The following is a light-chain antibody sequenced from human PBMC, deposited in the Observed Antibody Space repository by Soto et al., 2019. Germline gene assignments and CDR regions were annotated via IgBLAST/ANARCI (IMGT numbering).Light chain of an antibody. V-gene: IGKV3-20*01. CDR3: QKYGSSPWT. Sequence: EIVLTQSPATLSLSPGEGATLSCRASQSVSSTFLAWYQHKPGRPPRLLIYGASSRATDIPDRFSGGGSGTDFTLTIIRLEPEDFAVYYCQKYGSSPWTFGQGTKVKIK. CDR2: GAS. J-gene: IGKJ1*01. CDR1: QSVSSTF.